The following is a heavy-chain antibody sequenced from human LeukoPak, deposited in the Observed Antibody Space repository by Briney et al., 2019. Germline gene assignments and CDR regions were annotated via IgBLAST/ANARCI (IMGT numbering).Heavy chain of an antibody. CDR1: GYIFRNYG. J-gene: IGHJ4*02. CDR2: ISAHNDDT. V-gene: IGHV1-18*01. Sequence: ASVKVSCKASGYIFRNYGISWLRQAPGQGLEWMGWISAHNDDTEYAQNVQGRVTMTTDTSTYTTYMDLRSLRSDDTAVYYCARERADSWMPNGYFDHWGQGTPVTVSS. CDR3: ARERADSWMPNGYFDH. D-gene: IGHD2-8*01.